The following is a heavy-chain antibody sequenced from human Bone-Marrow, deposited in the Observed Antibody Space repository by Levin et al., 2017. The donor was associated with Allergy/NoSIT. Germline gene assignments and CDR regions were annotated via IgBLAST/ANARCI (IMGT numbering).Heavy chain of an antibody. CDR2: ISYDGSSK. J-gene: IGHJ4*02. CDR3: ARGGDIVLVAAAPEFDY. Sequence: QAGGSLRLSCAASGFTFSSFAMHWVRQAPGKGLEWVAVISYDGSSKYYADSVKGRFTISRDNSQNTLYLQMNSLRAEDTAVYYCARGGDIVLVAAAPEFDYWGQGTLVTVSS. CDR1: GFTFSSFA. V-gene: IGHV3-30-3*01. D-gene: IGHD2-15*01.